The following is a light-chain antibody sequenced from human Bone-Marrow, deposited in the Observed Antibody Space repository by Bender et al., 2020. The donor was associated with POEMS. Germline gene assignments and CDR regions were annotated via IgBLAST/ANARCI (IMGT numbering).Light chain of an antibody. Sequence: QSALTQPASVSGSPGQSITISCSGGDIGSYNLVSWYQQHPGNAPKLIIFEVSQRPSGVPDRFSGSKSGNTASLTVSGLQAEDEADFYCSSYAGSNIWVFGTGTKVTVL. J-gene: IGLJ1*01. CDR2: EVS. CDR3: SSYAGSNIWV. CDR1: DIGSYNL. V-gene: IGLV2-14*02.